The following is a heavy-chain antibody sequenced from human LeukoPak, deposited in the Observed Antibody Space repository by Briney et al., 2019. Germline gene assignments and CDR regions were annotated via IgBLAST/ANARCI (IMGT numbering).Heavy chain of an antibody. Sequence: ASVKVSCKISGYTLSDLSIHWVRQAPGKGLEWVGGIDPEDGDTVYARNFRGRFTVTEDTSTDTSYMELSSLTADDTAVYYCATARYDDNDYYYYYMDVWGDGTSVTVSS. CDR2: IDPEDGDT. CDR1: GYTLSDLS. CDR3: ATARYDDNDYYYYYMDV. V-gene: IGHV1-24*01. D-gene: IGHD3-9*01. J-gene: IGHJ6*03.